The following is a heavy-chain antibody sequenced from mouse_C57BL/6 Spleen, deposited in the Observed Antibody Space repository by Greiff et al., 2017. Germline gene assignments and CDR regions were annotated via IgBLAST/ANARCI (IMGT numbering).Heavy chain of an antibody. V-gene: IGHV1-18*01. J-gene: IGHJ2*01. Sequence: EVQLQESGPELVKPGASVKIPCKASGYTFTDYNMDWVKQSHGKSLEWIGDINPNNGGTIYNQKFKGKATLTVDKSSSTAYMELRSLTSEDTAVYYCARKNYCNSYMDYWGQGTTLTVSS. D-gene: IGHD1-1*01. CDR2: INPNNGGT. CDR3: ARKNYCNSYMDY. CDR1: GYTFTDYN.